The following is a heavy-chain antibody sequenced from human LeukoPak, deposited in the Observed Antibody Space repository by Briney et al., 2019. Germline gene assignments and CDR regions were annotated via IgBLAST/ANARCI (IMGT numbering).Heavy chain of an antibody. D-gene: IGHD3-22*01. V-gene: IGHV1-18*01. CDR3: ARDMRHYRYYESDEYYFNFEY. J-gene: IGHJ4*02. Sequence: ASVRVSCKASGYIFTSYGLSWVRQAPGQGLEWMGWISANNGHTHYAQKFQGRLTIARDMSTRTVDMELRSLRSDDTAVYYCARDMRHYRYYESDEYYFNFEYWGQGTLVTVSS. CDR1: GYIFTSYG. CDR2: ISANNGHT.